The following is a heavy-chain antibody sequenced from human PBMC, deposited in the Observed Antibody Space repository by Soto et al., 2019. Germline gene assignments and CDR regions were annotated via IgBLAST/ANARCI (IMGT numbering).Heavy chain of an antibody. Sequence: GASVKVSCKASGGTFSSYAISWVRQAPGQGLEWMGGIIPIFGTANYAQKFQGRVTITADKSTSTAYMELSSLRSEDTAVYYCGSVGYCSSTNCLFYYYHYGMDVWGQGTTVTVSS. V-gene: IGHV1-69*06. CDR1: GGTFSSYA. CDR3: GSVGYCSSTNCLFYYYHYGMDV. CDR2: IIPIFGTA. J-gene: IGHJ6*02. D-gene: IGHD2-2*03.